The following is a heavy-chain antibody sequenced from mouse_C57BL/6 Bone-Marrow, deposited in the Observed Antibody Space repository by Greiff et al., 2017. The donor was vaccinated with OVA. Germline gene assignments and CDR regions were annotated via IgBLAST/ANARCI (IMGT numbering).Heavy chain of an antibody. CDR2: ISYDGSN. V-gene: IGHV3-6*01. J-gene: IGHJ2*01. CDR1: GYSITSGYY. D-gene: IGHD4-1*01. Sequence: EVQLVESGPGLVKPSQSLSLTCSVTGYSITSGYYWNWIRQFPGNKLEWMGYISYDGSNNYNPSLKNRISITRDTSKNQFFLKLNSVTTEDTATYYCARALGDYWGQGTTLTVSS. CDR3: ARALGDY.